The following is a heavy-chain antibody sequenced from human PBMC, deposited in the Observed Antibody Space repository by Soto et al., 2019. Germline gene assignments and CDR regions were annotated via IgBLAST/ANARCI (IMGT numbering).Heavy chain of an antibody. D-gene: IGHD4-17*01. CDR1: GGSLSSGGYY. CDR2: IYYSGST. Sequence: SETLSLTCTVSGGSLSSGGYYWYWLRQPPGKGLEWIGYIYYSGSTYYNPSLKSRVTISVDTSKNQFSLKLSSVTAADTAVYYCARETYGGNSVYWFDPWGQGTLVTVSS. J-gene: IGHJ5*02. CDR3: ARETYGGNSVYWFDP. V-gene: IGHV4-30-4*08.